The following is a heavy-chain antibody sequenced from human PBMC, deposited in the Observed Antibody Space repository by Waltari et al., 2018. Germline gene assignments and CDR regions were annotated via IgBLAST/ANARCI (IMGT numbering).Heavy chain of an antibody. V-gene: IGHV3-7*01. Sequence: EVQLVESGGGLVQPWGSLRLSCSASGFTFSSYWMSWVCQAPGKGLEWVANIKEDGSEKSYVDSVKGRFTISRDNAKNSLSLQMNSLRAEDTAVYYCARISSTATRDSWGRGTLVTVSS. CDR2: IKEDGSEK. CDR3: ARISSTATRDS. D-gene: IGHD6-6*01. J-gene: IGHJ4*02. CDR1: GFTFSSYW.